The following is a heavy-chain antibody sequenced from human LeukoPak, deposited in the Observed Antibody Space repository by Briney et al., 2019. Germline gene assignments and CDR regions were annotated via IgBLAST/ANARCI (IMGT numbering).Heavy chain of an antibody. Sequence: GASVKVSCKASGYTFTGYYMHWVRQAPGQGLEWMGIINPSGGSTSYAQRFQGRVTMTTDTSTSTAYMELRSLRSDDTAVYYCARGPLGRGWYYFDYWGQGTLVTVSS. CDR3: ARGPLGRGWYYFDY. V-gene: IGHV1-46*01. CDR2: INPSGGST. J-gene: IGHJ4*02. D-gene: IGHD6-19*01. CDR1: GYTFTGYY.